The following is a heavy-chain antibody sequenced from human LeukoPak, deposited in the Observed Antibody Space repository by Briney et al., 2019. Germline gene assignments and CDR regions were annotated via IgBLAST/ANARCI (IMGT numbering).Heavy chain of an antibody. CDR3: AKDRAAAGQRVFDY. CDR2: ITWNSAPI. D-gene: IGHD6-13*01. CDR1: GFSFDDYA. J-gene: IGHJ4*02. Sequence: GGSLRPSCAASGFSFDDYAMYWVRQVPGKGLEWVSGITWNSAPIGYADSVKGRFTISRDNSKNSLYLQMNSLTVEDTAVYYCAKDRAAAGQRVFDYWGQGTLVTVSS. V-gene: IGHV3-9*01.